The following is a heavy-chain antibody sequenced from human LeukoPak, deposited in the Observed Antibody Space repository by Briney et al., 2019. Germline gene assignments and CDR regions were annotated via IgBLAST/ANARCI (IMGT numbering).Heavy chain of an antibody. CDR2: IYYSGST. J-gene: IGHJ4*02. CDR1: GGSISSYY. V-gene: IGHV4-59*08. CDR3: VGIVGATVFYYFDY. D-gene: IGHD1-26*01. Sequence: SETLSLTCTVSGGSISSYYWSWIRQPPGKGLEWIGYIYYSGSTNYNPSLKSRVTISVDTSKNQFSLKLSSVTAADTAVYYCVGIVGATVFYYFDYWGQGTLVTVSS.